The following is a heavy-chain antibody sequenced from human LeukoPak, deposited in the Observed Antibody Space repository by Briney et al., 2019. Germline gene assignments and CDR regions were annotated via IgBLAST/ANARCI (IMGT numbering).Heavy chain of an antibody. D-gene: IGHD6-25*01. V-gene: IGHV4-59*12. J-gene: IGHJ3*01. Sequence: PSETLSLTCTVSGASINSYYWSWIRQPPGKGLEWIGEIYHSGSTNYNPSLKSRVTISVDKSKNQFSLKLSSVTAADTAVYYCASRPNMAARPVHVFDFGAKGKMVPFSS. CDR1: GASINSYY. CDR3: ASRPNMAARPVHVFDF. CDR2: IYHSGST.